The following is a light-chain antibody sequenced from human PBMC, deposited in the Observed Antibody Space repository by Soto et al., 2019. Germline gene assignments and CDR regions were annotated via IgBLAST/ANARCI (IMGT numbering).Light chain of an antibody. J-gene: IGLJ1*01. Sequence: QAVVTQEPSLTVSPGGTITLTCGSSTGAVTSGHYPYWFQQKPGQAPRTLIYDTSNKHSWTPARFSGSLLGGKAALTLSGAQPDDEADYYCLLSYNGPYVFGAGTKVTGL. CDR3: LLSYNGPYV. CDR2: DTS. CDR1: TGAVTSGHY. V-gene: IGLV7-46*01.